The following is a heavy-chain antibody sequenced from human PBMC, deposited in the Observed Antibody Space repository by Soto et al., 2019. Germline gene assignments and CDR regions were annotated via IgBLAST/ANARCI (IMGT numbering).Heavy chain of an antibody. CDR3: ARRRDYGVPFFDY. V-gene: IGHV3-23*01. CDR1: GFTFSSYA. D-gene: IGHD4-17*01. J-gene: IGHJ4*02. CDR2: ISGSGGST. Sequence: GGSLRLSCAASGFTFSSYAMSWVRQAPGKGLEWVSAISGSGGSTYYAESVKGQFTNSRDNSKNTLYLQMNSLRSDDTAVYYCARRRDYGVPFFDYWGQGTLVTVSS.